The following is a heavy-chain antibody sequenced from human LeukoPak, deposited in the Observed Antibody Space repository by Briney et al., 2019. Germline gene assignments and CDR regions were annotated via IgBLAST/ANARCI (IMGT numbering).Heavy chain of an antibody. CDR3: ARDPASKYSSAPSGYFDY. J-gene: IGHJ4*02. CDR1: GFTFSSFA. D-gene: IGHD6-19*01. Sequence: GGSLRLSCAASGFTFSSFAMSWVRQAPGKGLEWVSTFSGSGGSTYYADSVKGRFSISRDNSKNTLYLQMNSLRAEDTAVYYCARDPASKYSSAPSGYFDYWGQGTLVTVSS. V-gene: IGHV3-23*01. CDR2: FSGSGGST.